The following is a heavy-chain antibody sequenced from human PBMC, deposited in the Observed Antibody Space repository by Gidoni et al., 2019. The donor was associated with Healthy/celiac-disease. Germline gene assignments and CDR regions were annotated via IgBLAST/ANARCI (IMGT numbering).Heavy chain of an antibody. V-gene: IGHV1-69*01. CDR2: IIPIFGTA. CDR1: GGTFSSYA. CDR3: AREYYDILTGYYTYYYYGMDV. Sequence: QVQLVQSGAEVKKPGSSVKVSCKASGGTFSSYAIRWVRQAPGQGLEWMGGIIPIFGTANYAQKFQGRVTITADESTSTAYMELSSLRSEDTAVYYCAREYYDILTGYYTYYYYGMDVWGQGTTVTVSS. J-gene: IGHJ6*02. D-gene: IGHD3-9*01.